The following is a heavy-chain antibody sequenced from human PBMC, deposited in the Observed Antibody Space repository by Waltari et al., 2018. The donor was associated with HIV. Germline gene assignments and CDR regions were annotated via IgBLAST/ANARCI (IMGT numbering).Heavy chain of an antibody. CDR1: GFTFSSYS. J-gene: IGHJ4*02. V-gene: IGHV3-48*02. Sequence: AASGFTFSSYSMNWVRQAPGKGLEWVSYISSSSSTIYYADSVKGRFTISRDNAKNSLYLQMNSLRDEDTAVYYCARDGIVVVPAAPTGADYWGQGTLVTVSS. CDR2: ISSSSSTI. D-gene: IGHD2-2*01. CDR3: ARDGIVVVPAAPTGADY.